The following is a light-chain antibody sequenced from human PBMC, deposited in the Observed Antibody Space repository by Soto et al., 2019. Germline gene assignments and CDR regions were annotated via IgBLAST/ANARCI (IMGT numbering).Light chain of an antibody. Sequence: QSVLTQPPSVSGAPGQRVTISCTGSSSNIGAGYHVHWYQQLPGTAPKLLIYVNSNRPSGVPDRFSGSKSGTSASLAITGLQAEDEADYYCQSYYSSLSGLVFGGGTKLTVL. J-gene: IGLJ2*01. CDR1: SSNIGAGYH. CDR2: VNS. CDR3: QSYYSSLSGLV. V-gene: IGLV1-40*01.